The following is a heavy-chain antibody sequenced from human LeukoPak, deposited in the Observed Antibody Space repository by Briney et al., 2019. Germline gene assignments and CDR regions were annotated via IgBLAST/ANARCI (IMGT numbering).Heavy chain of an antibody. J-gene: IGHJ5*02. D-gene: IGHD6-13*01. CDR3: ARVYSSSWYINVDP. CDR1: GYTFTSYG. CDR2: TSAYNGNT. Sequence: ASVKVSCKASGYTFTSYGISWVRQAPGQGLEWMGWTSAYNGNTNYAQKLQGRVTMTTDTSTSTAYMELRSLRSDDTAVYYCARVYSSSWYINVDPWGQGTLVTVSS. V-gene: IGHV1-18*01.